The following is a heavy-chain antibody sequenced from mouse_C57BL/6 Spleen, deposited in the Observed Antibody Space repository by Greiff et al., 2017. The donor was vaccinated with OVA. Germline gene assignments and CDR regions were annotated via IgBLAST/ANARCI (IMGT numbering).Heavy chain of an antibody. V-gene: IGHV1-81*01. CDR2: IYPRSGNT. Sequence: QVQLQQSGAELARPGASVKLSCKASGYTFTSYGISWVKQRTGQGLEWIGEIYPRSGNTYYNEKFKGKATLTADKSSSTAYMERSSMTSDDAAVYCCAGSGTAIVAKALDVWGTGTTVTVSS. D-gene: IGHD1-1*01. J-gene: IGHJ1*03. CDR1: GYTFTSYG. CDR3: AGSGTAIVAKALDV.